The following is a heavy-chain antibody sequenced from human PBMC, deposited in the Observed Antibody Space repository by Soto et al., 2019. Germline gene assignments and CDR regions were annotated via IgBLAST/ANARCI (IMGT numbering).Heavy chain of an antibody. CDR1: AYTFTGYY. Sequence: QVQLVQSGAEVKKPGDSVRVSCKASAYTFTGYYIHWVRQAPGQGLEWMGWMNPNNSDTRYAPQFQGRVTMTRDTSIITAYMDLTRLTSDDTAIYYCARDGPGGGNDDFDYWGLGTLVTVSS. V-gene: IGHV1-2*02. J-gene: IGHJ4*02. CDR2: MNPNNSDT. D-gene: IGHD2-15*01. CDR3: ARDGPGGGNDDFDY.